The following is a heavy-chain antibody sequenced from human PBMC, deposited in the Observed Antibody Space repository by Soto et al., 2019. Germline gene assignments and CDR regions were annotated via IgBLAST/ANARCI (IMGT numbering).Heavy chain of an antibody. CDR2: IIPIFGTA. CDR1: GGTFSCYA. V-gene: IGHV1-69*13. CDR3: ARADSGSYSSLFRTAIFDY. Sequence: SVKVSCKASGGTFSCYAISWVRQAPGQGLEWMGGIIPIFGTANYAQKFQGRVTITADESTSTTYMELSSLRSEDTAVYYCARADSGSYSSLFRTAIFDYGAQETLVTVPS. D-gene: IGHD1-26*01. J-gene: IGHJ4*02.